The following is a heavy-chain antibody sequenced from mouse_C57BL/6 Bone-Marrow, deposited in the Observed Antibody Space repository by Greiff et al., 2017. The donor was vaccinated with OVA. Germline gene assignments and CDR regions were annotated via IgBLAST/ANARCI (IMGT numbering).Heavy chain of an antibody. CDR1: GYTFTSYW. CDR2: IDPSDSYT. Sequence: QVQLQQPGAELVMPGASVKLSCKASGYTFTSYWMHWVKQRPGQGLEWIGEIDPSDSYTNYNQKFKGKSTLTVDKSSSTAYMQLSSLTSEDSAVYYCARAIWFTTETYWYFDVWGTGTTVTVSS. D-gene: IGHD2-2*01. V-gene: IGHV1-69*01. J-gene: IGHJ1*03. CDR3: ARAIWFTTETYWYFDV.